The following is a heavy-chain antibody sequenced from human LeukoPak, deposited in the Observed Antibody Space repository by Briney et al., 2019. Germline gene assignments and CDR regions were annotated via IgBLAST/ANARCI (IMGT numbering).Heavy chain of an antibody. V-gene: IGHV3-7*01. CDR3: VRAGGSSWSDF. J-gene: IGHJ4*02. CDR1: GFTFSSYW. Sequence: PGGSLRLSCAASGFTFSSYWMSWVRQSPGKGLEWVANINQDGSENHYVDSVKGRFTISRDNAKNSAFVQMNGLRVEDTAVYYCVRAGGSSWSDFWGQGTLVTVSS. D-gene: IGHD6-13*01. CDR2: INQDGSEN.